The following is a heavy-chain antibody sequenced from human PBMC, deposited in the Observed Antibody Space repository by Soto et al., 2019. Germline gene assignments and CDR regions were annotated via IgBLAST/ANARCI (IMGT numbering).Heavy chain of an antibody. CDR2: ISGSGGST. CDR1: GFTFSSYA. CDR3: ARRGSGSYYDY. V-gene: IGHV3-23*01. Sequence: EVQLLESGGGLVQPGGSLRLSCAASGFTFSSYAMRWVRQAPVKGLEWVSAISGSGGSTYYADSVKGRFTISRDNSKNTLYLQMNSLRAEDTAVNYCARRGSGSYYDYWGQVTLVNVSS. D-gene: IGHD1-26*01. J-gene: IGHJ4*02.